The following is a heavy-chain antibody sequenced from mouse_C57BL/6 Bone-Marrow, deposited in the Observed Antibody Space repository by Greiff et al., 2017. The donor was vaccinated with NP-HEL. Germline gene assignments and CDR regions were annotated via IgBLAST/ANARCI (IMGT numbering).Heavy chain of an antibody. V-gene: IGHV1-55*01. J-gene: IGHJ4*01. CDR1: GYTFTSDR. CDR2: IYPGSGST. D-gene: IGHD2-1*01. CDR3: ARSGYYRNLYYYATDY. Sequence: QVQLQQPGAELVKPGASVKMSCKASGYTFTSDRLTWVKRWPGQGLEWIGDIYPGSGSTNYNEKFKSKATLTVDTSSSTAYMQLSSLTSEDSAVYYGARSGYYRNLYYYATDYWAQRAPATNSP.